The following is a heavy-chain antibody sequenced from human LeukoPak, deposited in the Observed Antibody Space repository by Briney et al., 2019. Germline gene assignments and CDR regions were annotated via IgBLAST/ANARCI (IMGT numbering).Heavy chain of an antibody. J-gene: IGHJ5*02. CDR3: ASLSCSSTSCYAGWFDP. V-gene: IGHV4-39*01. CDR2: IYYSGST. D-gene: IGHD2-2*01. Sequence: SETLSLTCTVSGGSISSSSYYWGWIRQPPGKGLEWIGSIYYSGSTYYNPSLRSRVTISVDTSRNQFSLKLSSVTAADTAVYYCASLSCSSTSCYAGWFDPWGRGTLVTVSS. CDR1: GGSISSSSYY.